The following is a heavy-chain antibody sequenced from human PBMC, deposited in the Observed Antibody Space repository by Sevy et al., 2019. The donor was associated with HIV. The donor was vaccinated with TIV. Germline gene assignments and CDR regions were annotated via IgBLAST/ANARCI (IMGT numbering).Heavy chain of an antibody. CDR2: ISWDGGST. CDR1: GFTFDDYA. D-gene: IGHD3-3*01. CDR3: AKDIGQYDFWSGYGEGGP. Sequence: GGSLRLSCAASGFTFDDYAMHWVRQAPGKGLEWVSLISWDGGSTYYADSVKGRFTISRDNSKNSLYLQMNSLRAEDTALYYCAKDIGQYDFWSGYGEGGPWGQGTLVTVSS. J-gene: IGHJ5*02. V-gene: IGHV3-43D*03.